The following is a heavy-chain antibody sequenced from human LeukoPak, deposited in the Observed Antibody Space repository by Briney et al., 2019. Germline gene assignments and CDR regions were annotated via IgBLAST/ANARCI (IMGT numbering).Heavy chain of an antibody. CDR2: ISGSGGST. J-gene: IGHJ4*02. V-gene: IGHV3-23*01. Sequence: GGSLRLSCAASGFTFSSYAMSWVRQAPGKGLEWVSAISGSGGSTYYAASVKGRFTISRDNSKNTLYLQMNSLRDEDTAVYYCAKSLDYGDSSFDYWGQGTLVTVSS. CDR3: AKSLDYGDSSFDY. CDR1: GFTFSSYA. D-gene: IGHD4-17*01.